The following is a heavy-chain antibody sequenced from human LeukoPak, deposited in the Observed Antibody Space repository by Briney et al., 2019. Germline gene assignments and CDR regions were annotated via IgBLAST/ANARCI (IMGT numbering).Heavy chain of an antibody. J-gene: IGHJ6*02. CDR2: INHSGST. D-gene: IGHD3-3*01. V-gene: IGHV4-34*01. CDR1: GGSFSGYY. Sequence: PPETLSLTCAVYGGSFSGYYWSWIRQPPGKGLEWIGEINHSGSTNYNPSLKSRVTISVDTSKNQFSLKLSSVTAADTAVYYCARSRIDDFWSGYSGMDVWGQGTTVTVSS. CDR3: ARSRIDDFWSGYSGMDV.